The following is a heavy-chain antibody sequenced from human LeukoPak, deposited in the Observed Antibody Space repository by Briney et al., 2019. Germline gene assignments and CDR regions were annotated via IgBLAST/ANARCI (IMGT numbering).Heavy chain of an antibody. CDR2: ISSNGGST. Sequence: GGSLRLSCAASGFTFSSYAMHWVRQAPGKGLEYVSAISSNGGSTYYANSVKGRFTISRDNSKNTLYLQMGSLRAEDMAVYYCARDSGYSYGEFDYWGQGTLVTVSS. D-gene: IGHD5-18*01. CDR1: GFTFSSYA. V-gene: IGHV3-64*01. CDR3: ARDSGYSYGEFDY. J-gene: IGHJ4*02.